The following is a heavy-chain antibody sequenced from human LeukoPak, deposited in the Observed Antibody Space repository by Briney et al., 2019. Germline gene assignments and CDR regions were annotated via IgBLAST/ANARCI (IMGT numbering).Heavy chain of an antibody. CDR3: ARVGEYCSSTSCYTGFDY. J-gene: IGHJ4*02. V-gene: IGHV4-30-2*01. D-gene: IGHD2-2*02. CDR1: GGSISSGGYY. CDR2: IYHSGST. Sequence: SQTLSLTCTVSGGSISSGGYYWSWIRQPPGKGLEWIGYIYHSGSTYYNPSLKSRVTISVDRSKNQFSLKLSSVTAADTAVYYCARVGEYCSSTSCYTGFDYWGQGTLVTVSS.